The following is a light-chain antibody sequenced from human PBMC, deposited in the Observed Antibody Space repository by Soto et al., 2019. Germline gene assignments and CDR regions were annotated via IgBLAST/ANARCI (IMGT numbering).Light chain of an antibody. CDR1: QSVDSN. CDR2: GAS. J-gene: IGKJ1*01. Sequence: EIVVTQYPATLSVSPGERATLSCRASQSVDSNLAWYHQPPGQAPRLLIYGASTRATFIPDRFSGSGSGTEFTLTISSLQSEDFAVCYCQPYNSWHYTFSQGTKVDIK. CDR3: QPYNSWHYT. V-gene: IGKV3-15*01.